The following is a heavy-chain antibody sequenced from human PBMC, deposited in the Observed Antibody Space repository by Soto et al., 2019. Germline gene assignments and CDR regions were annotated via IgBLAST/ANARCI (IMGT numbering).Heavy chain of an antibody. CDR3: AKSYSSNWYDYFDY. Sequence: PGGSLRLSCAASECTFSTYAMSWVRQAPGKGLEWVSAISGSGGSTYYADSVKGRFTISRDTSKNTLYLQMNSLRAEDTALYYCAKSYSSNWYDYFDYWGQGTLVTVSS. CDR2: ISGSGGST. J-gene: IGHJ4*02. D-gene: IGHD6-13*01. V-gene: IGHV3-23*01. CDR1: ECTFSTYA.